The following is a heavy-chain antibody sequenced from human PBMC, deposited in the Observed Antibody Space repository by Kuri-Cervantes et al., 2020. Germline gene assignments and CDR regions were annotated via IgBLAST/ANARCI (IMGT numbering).Heavy chain of an antibody. Sequence: GESLKISCAASGFTFSSYWMSWVRQAPGKGLEWVGRIQSKTDGGTTDYAAPVKGRFTISRDDSKNTLYLQMNSLTSEDTAVYYCATDLRWELAGFSHWGQGTLVTVSS. CDR1: GFTFSSYW. J-gene: IGHJ4*02. D-gene: IGHD4-23*01. V-gene: IGHV3-15*01. CDR3: ATDLRWELAGFSH. CDR2: IQSKTDGGTT.